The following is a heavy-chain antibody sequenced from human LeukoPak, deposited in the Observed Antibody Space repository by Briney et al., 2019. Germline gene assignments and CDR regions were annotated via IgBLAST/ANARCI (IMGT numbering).Heavy chain of an antibody. CDR2: INSDGSST. D-gene: IGHD3-22*01. V-gene: IGHV3-74*01. CDR1: GFTLSSYE. Sequence: GGSLRLSCTASGFTLSSYEMTWIRQAPGKGLVWVSRINSDGSSTSYADSVKGRFTISRDNAKNTLYLQMNSLRAEDTAVYYCARDPYYYDSSGYYRNWGQGTLVTVSS. J-gene: IGHJ4*02. CDR3: ARDPYYYDSSGYYRN.